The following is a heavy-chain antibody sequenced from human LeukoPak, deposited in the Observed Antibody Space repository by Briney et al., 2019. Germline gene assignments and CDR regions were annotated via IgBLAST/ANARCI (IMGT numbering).Heavy chain of an antibody. J-gene: IGHJ6*03. CDR2: IYSGGST. V-gene: IGHV3-66*02. Sequence: PGGSLRLSCAASGFTVSSNYMSWVRQAPGKGLEWVSVIYSGGSTYYADSVKGRFTISRDNSKNTLYLQMNSLRAEDTAVYYCAGSTVDSYYYYYMDVWGEGTTVTVSS. CDR3: AGSTVDSYYYYYMDV. D-gene: IGHD4-23*01. CDR1: GFTVSSNY.